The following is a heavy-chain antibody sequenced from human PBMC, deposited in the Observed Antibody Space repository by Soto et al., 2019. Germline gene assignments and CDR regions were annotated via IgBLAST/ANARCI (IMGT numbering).Heavy chain of an antibody. CDR1: GFTFSSYW. V-gene: IGHV3-7*01. D-gene: IGHD6-6*01. J-gene: IGHJ4*02. CDR3: ARDPPYSSSDY. CDR2: IKQDGSEK. Sequence: PGGSLRLSCAASGFTFSSYWMSWVRQAPGKGLEWVADIKQDGSEKYYVDSVKGRFTISRDNAKNSLYLQMNSLRAEDTAVYYCARDPPYSSSDYWGQGTLVTVSS.